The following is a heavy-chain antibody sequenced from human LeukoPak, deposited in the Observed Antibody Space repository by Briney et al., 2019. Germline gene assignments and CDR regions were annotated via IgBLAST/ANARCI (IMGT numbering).Heavy chain of an antibody. V-gene: IGHV4-4*02. J-gene: IGHJ4*02. Sequence: SGTLSLTCAVSGGSINRDWWSWVRQPPGKGLEWIGQIHHSGSTNYNPSLKSRVTISVDKSKNQFSLKLNSVTAADTAVYYCARGGDYLDSWGQGTLVTVSS. CDR2: IHHSGST. CDR1: GGSINRDW. CDR3: ARGGDYLDS.